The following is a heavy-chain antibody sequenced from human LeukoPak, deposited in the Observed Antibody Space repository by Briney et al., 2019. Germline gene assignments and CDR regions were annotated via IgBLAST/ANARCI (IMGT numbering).Heavy chain of an antibody. CDR2: ISVYNGNT. D-gene: IGHD1-1*01. V-gene: IGHV1-18*01. CDR1: GYPFSSYG. CDR3: ARVYTSKFDP. J-gene: IGHJ5*02. Sequence: ASVKVSCKASGYPFSSYGISWVRQAPGQGLEWMGWISVYNGNTNYAQNLQGRVTMTTDTSTSTAYMELRSLRSDDTAVYYCARVYTSKFDPWGQGTLVTVSS.